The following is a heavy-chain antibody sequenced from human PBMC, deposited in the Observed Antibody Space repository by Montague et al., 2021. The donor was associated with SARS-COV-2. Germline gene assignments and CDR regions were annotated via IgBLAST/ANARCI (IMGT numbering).Heavy chain of an antibody. V-gene: IGHV4-34*01. J-gene: IGHJ3*02. CDR3: ARRQLGYCDGVGCPLDAFDI. Sequence: SETLSLTCAVYGGSSSGYYWSWIRQPPGMGLEWIGGITDGGNTDYNPSLKSRVTLSVDTSKRHFSLTLTSLTAVDTSVYYCARRQLGYCDGVGCPLDAFDIWGQGTTVTVSS. CDR2: ITDGGNT. CDR1: GGSSSGYY. D-gene: IGHD2-15*01.